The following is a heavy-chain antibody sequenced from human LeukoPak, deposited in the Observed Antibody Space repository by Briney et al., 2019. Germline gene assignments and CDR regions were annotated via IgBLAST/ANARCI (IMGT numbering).Heavy chain of an antibody. D-gene: IGHD3-10*01. V-gene: IGHV3-48*01. Sequence: PGGSLRLSCAASGFTFSSYSMNWVRQAPGKGLEWVSYISSSSSTIYYADSVKGRFTISRDNAKNSLYLQTNSLRAEDTAVYYCASSGYYYYMDVWGKGTTVTVSS. J-gene: IGHJ6*03. CDR2: ISSSSSTI. CDR3: ASSGYYYYMDV. CDR1: GFTFSSYS.